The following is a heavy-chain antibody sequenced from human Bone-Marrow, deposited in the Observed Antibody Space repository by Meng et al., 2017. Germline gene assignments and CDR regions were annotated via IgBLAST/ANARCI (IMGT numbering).Heavy chain of an antibody. V-gene: IGHV3-21*05. CDR2: ISSSSSYI. D-gene: IGHD6-19*01. CDR3: VKCSSGWYWGHFDN. Sequence: GESLKISCAASGFTFSNAWMNWVRQAPGKGLEWVSYISSSSSYIYYADSVKGRFTISRDNSKNTLYLQMNSLRAEDRAVYYCVKCSSGWYWGHFDNWGQGTLVTVSS. J-gene: IGHJ4*02. CDR1: GFTFSNAW.